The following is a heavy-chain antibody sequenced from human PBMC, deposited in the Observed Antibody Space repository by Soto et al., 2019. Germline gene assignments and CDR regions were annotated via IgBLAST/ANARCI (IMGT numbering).Heavy chain of an antibody. CDR3: AREWYSSGWLLVDY. J-gene: IGHJ4*02. V-gene: IGHV3-30-3*01. Sequence: PGGSLRLSCVASGFTFSSYAMHWVRQAPGKGLEWVAVISYDGSNKYYADSVKGRFTISRDNSKNTLYLQMNSLRAEDTAVYYCAREWYSSGWLLVDYWGQGTLVTVSS. CDR2: ISYDGSNK. D-gene: IGHD6-19*01. CDR1: GFTFSSYA.